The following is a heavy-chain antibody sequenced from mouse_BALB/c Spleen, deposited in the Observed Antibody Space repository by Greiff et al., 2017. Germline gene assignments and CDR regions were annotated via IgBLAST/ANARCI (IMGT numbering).Heavy chain of an antibody. D-gene: IGHD2-4*01. CDR1: GYSITSDYA. J-gene: IGHJ3*01. Sequence: EVMLVESGPGLVKPSQSLSLTCTVTGYSITSDYAWNWIRQFPGNKLEWMGYISYSGSTSYNPSLKSRISITRDTSKNQFFLQLNSVTTEDTATYYCARRGPYYDYDGAWFAYWGQGTLVTVSA. CDR3: ARRGPYYDYDGAWFAY. CDR2: ISYSGST. V-gene: IGHV3-2*02.